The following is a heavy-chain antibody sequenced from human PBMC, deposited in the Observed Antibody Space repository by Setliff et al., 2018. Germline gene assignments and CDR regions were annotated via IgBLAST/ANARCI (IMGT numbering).Heavy chain of an antibody. V-gene: IGHV4-38-2*01. Sequence: SETLSLTCAVSGYSISSGYYWGWIRQPPGKGLEWIESIYHSGSTYYNPSLKSRVTISVDTSKNQFSLKLSSVTAADTAVYYCARQPEGGYYDSSGYYGMAPYYFDYWGQGTLVTVSS. D-gene: IGHD3-22*01. CDR3: ARQPEGGYYDSSGYYGMAPYYFDY. J-gene: IGHJ4*02. CDR2: IYHSGST. CDR1: GYSISSGYY.